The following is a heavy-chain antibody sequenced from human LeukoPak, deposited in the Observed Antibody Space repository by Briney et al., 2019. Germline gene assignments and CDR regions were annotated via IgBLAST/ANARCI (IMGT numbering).Heavy chain of an antibody. Sequence: PGGSLRLSCAASGFSLSIYSMSWVRQAPGKGLEWLSYISTNSLGMYYADPVRGRVTISKDYDKNSLYLQMNNLRAADTAVYYCARGRYFDLWGRGTLVTVSS. J-gene: IGHJ2*01. CDR2: ISTNSLGM. CDR3: ARGRYFDL. V-gene: IGHV3-48*01. CDR1: GFSLSIYS.